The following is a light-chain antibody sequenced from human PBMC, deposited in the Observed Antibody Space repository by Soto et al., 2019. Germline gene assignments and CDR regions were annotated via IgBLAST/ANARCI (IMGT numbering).Light chain of an antibody. J-gene: IGLJ2*01. CDR3: SSYAGSNTYVV. V-gene: IGLV2-8*01. Sequence: QSALTQPPSASGSLGQSVTISCTGTSSDVGGYKYVSWYQQFPGKAPKLMIYEVSKRPSGVPDRFSGSQSGNTASLTVSGLQAEDEAVYCCSSYAGSNTYVVFGGATKLTVL. CDR1: SSDVGGYKY. CDR2: EVS.